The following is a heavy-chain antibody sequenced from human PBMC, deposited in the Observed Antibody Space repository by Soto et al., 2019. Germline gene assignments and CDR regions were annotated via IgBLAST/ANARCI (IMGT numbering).Heavy chain of an antibody. CDR2: ISSGSNSK. J-gene: IGHJ4*02. D-gene: IGHD3-22*01. Sequence: EVQLVESGGGLAQPGGSLRLSCAASGFTFNTNSMTWVRQAPGKGLEWVSYISSGSNSKYYADSVKGRFTISRDKTKKSLLLQKNNLNYEDTAIYYCAADIRYDNSCYHYEGGDDWGQGTRVTVPS. V-gene: IGHV3-48*02. CDR1: GFTFNTNS. CDR3: AADIRYDNSCYHYEGGDD.